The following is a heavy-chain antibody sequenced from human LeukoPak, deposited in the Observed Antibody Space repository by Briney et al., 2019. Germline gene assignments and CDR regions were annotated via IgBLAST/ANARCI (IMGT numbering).Heavy chain of an antibody. CDR3: AKEASTVTTSFDY. CDR1: GFTLSNHA. J-gene: IGHJ4*02. CDR2: ISGSGGST. D-gene: IGHD4-17*01. V-gene: IGHV3-23*01. Sequence: GGSLRLSCAASGFTLSNHAMNWVRQAPGKGLEWVSAISGSGGSTYYADSVKGRFTISRDNSKNTLYLQMNSLRAEDTAVYYCAKEASTVTTSFDYWGQGTLVTVSS.